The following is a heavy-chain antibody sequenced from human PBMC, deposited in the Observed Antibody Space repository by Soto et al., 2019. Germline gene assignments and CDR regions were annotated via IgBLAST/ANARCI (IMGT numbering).Heavy chain of an antibody. CDR2: ISSGSGSAI. CDR1: GFTFSTYE. V-gene: IGHV3-48*03. J-gene: IGHJ4*02. Sequence: GGSLRLSCAASGFTFSTYEMNWVRQAPGKGLEWVSYISSGSGSAIYYAESVKGRFTISRDNAKNSLFLQMNSLRAEDTAVYYCARKLYYGDEYFDYWGLGTLVTVSS. CDR3: ARKLYYGDEYFDY. D-gene: IGHD4-17*01.